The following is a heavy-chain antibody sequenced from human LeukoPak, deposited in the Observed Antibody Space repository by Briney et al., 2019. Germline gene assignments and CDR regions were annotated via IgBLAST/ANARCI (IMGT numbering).Heavy chain of an antibody. Sequence: GESLKISCKGSGYSFTSYWIGWVRQMPGKGLEWMGIIYPGDSDTRYSPSFQGQVTISADKSISTAYLQWSSLKASDTAMYYCARHPIAAACTNWFDSWGQGTLVTVSS. CDR2: IYPGDSDT. D-gene: IGHD6-13*01. CDR1: GYSFTSYW. CDR3: ARHPIAAACTNWFDS. V-gene: IGHV5-51*01. J-gene: IGHJ5*01.